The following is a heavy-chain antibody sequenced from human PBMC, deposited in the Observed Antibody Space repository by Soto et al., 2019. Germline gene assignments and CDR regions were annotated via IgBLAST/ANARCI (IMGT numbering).Heavy chain of an antibody. CDR2: IYYSGST. CDR3: ASLKLGYSTFDP. CDR1: GGSISSGDYY. Sequence: QVQLQASGPGLVKPSQTLSLTCTVSGGSISSGDYYCSWIRQPPGKGLVWIGYIYYSGSTYYTPPLKSRVTISGDTSKNQFSLKLSSVTAADTAVYYCASLKLGYSTFDPWGQGTLVTVSS. D-gene: IGHD4-4*01. J-gene: IGHJ5*02. V-gene: IGHV4-30-4*01.